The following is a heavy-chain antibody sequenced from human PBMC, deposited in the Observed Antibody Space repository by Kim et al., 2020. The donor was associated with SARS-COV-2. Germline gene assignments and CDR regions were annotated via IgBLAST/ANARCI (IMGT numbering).Heavy chain of an antibody. CDR3: ARIRGAATFYGMDV. Sequence: AQKFQGRVTMTRNTSISTAYMELSSLRSEDTAVYYCARIRGAATFYGMDVWGQGTTVTVSS. J-gene: IGHJ6*02. V-gene: IGHV1-8*01. D-gene: IGHD6-13*01.